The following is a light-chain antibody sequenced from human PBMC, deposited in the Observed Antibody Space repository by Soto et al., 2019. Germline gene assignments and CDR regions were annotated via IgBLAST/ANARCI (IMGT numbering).Light chain of an antibody. Sequence: EIVMTRSPATLSVSPGERATLSCRASQSVSSNLAWYQQKPGQAPRLLIYGASTRATGIPARFSGSGSGTEFTLTISSLQSEDFALYYCHQRQSWPRTFGQGTKVDI. CDR2: GAS. CDR1: QSVSSN. J-gene: IGKJ1*01. V-gene: IGKV3-15*01. CDR3: HQRQSWPRT.